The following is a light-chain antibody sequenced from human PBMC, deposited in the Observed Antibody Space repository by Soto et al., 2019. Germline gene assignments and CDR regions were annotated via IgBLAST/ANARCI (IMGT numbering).Light chain of an antibody. CDR3: QQYNNWPLT. CDR2: GAS. CDR1: QSVNGD. Sequence: EIVMTQSPATLSVSPGERATLSCRASQSVNGDLAWYQQKPGQAPSLLIYGASTRATGFPARFSGSGSGTEFTLTISSLQSEDFALYYCQQYNNWPLTFGGGTKVDIK. J-gene: IGKJ4*01. V-gene: IGKV3-15*01.